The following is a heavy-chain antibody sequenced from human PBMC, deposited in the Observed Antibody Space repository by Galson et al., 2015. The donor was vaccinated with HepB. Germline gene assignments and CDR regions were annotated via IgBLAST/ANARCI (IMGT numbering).Heavy chain of an antibody. Sequence: QSGAEVKKPGESLRISCKGSGYSFTSYWMSWVRQMPGKGLEWMGIIDPSDSYIKYSPSFQGQVIISVDKSISTAYLQWSSLKASDTAMYYCARRLRYSSSWQKYYYYGMDVWGQGTTVTVSS. D-gene: IGHD6-13*01. V-gene: IGHV5-10-1*04. CDR1: GYSFTSYW. CDR3: ARRLRYSSSWQKYYYYGMDV. J-gene: IGHJ6*02. CDR2: IDPSDSYI.